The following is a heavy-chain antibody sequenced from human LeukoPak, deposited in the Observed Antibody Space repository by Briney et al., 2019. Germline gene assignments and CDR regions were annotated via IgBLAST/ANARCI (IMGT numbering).Heavy chain of an antibody. CDR1: GGSFSNYY. CDR3: VRGRHFWSPFYMY. J-gene: IGHJ4*02. V-gene: IGHV4-34*01. Sequence: NPSETLSLTCAVYGGSFSNYYWSWIRQPPGKGLEWIGEIDHTGSTNYNPSLRSRVTISIDTSKTQFSLKLTSVSAADTAVYYCVRGRHFWSPFYMYWGQGTLVTVSS. CDR2: IDHTGST. D-gene: IGHD3-3*02.